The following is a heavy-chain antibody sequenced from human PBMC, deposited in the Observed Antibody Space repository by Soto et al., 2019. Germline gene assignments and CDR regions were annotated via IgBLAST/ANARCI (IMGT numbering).Heavy chain of an antibody. V-gene: IGHV3-30-3*01. Sequence: QVQLVESGGGVVQPGRSLRLSCAASGFSLSSYVMHWVRQAPGKGLEWVAVISYDGSKKYYADSVKGRFTISRDNSKNTLYLQMNSLRAEDTAVYYCARELRQWLVGPYGFDYWGQGTRVTVSS. D-gene: IGHD6-19*01. J-gene: IGHJ4*02. CDR2: ISYDGSKK. CDR3: ARELRQWLVGPYGFDY. CDR1: GFSLSSYV.